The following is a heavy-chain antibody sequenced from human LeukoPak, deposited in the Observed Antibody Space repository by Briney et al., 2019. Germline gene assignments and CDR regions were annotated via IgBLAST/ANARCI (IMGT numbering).Heavy chain of an antibody. J-gene: IGHJ4*02. CDR2: IRYDGSNK. D-gene: IGHD6-13*01. Sequence: GGSLRLSCAASGFTFSSYGMHWVRQAPGKGLELVAFIRYDGSNKYYADSVKGRFTISRDNSKNTLYLQMNSLRAEDTAVYYCAKDRGQQSADFDYWGQGTLVTVSS. V-gene: IGHV3-30*02. CDR3: AKDRGQQSADFDY. CDR1: GFTFSSYG.